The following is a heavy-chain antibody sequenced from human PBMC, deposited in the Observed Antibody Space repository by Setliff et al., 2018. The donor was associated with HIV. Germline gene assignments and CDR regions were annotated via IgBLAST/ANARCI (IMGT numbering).Heavy chain of an antibody. J-gene: IGHJ5*02. Sequence: SETLSLTCTVSGGSISSGSYYWGWIRQPPGKGLEWIGSIYYSGNTYYNPSLKSRVTISVDTSKNQFSLKLSSVTAADTAVYYCARDLTTRSVTGINWFDPWGQGTLVTVSS. CDR2: IYYSGNT. D-gene: IGHD6-19*01. CDR3: ARDLTTRSVTGINWFDP. CDR1: GGSISSGSYY. V-gene: IGHV4-39*07.